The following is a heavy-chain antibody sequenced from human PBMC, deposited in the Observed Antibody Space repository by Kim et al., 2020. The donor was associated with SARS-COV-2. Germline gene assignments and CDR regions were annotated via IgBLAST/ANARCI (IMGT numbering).Heavy chain of an antibody. CDR1: GFGVKNSY. V-gene: IGHV3-66*01. J-gene: IGHJ4*02. D-gene: IGHD6-19*01. CDR3: VKDSDSGWYHAY. CDR2: IYSGGAT. Sequence: GGSLRLSCAVSGFGVKNSYMSWVRQAPGKGLEWVSAIYSGGATFYADFVQGRFTISKDNSKDTMHLQLYSLRADDTAVYYCVKDSDSGWYHAYWGQGTLVTVSS.